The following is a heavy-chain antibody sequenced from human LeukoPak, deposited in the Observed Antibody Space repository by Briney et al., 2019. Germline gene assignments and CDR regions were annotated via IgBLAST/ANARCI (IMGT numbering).Heavy chain of an antibody. CDR3: ARGFYDTSGLDFDY. Sequence: ASVKVSCKASGGTFSSYAMHWVRQAPGQRLEWMGWINAGNGNTKYSQEFQGRVTITRDTSASTAYTELSSLRSEDMAVYYCARGFYDTSGLDFDYWGQGTLVTVSS. V-gene: IGHV1-3*03. J-gene: IGHJ4*02. CDR1: GGTFSSYA. D-gene: IGHD3-22*01. CDR2: INAGNGNT.